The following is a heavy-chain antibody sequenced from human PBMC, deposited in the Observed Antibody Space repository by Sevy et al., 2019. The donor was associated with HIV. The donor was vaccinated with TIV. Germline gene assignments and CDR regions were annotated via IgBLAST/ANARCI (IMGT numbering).Heavy chain of an antibody. CDR1: GFTFSIYT. CDR2: ISSSSSYI. V-gene: IGHV3-21*01. D-gene: IGHD3-10*01. CDR3: ARSLGNYYGSGTYQEDWFDP. Sequence: GSLRLSCAASGFTFSIYTMNWVRQAPGKGLEWVSSISSSSSYIYYTDSVKGRFSISRDNAKNALFLQMNSLRAEDTAVYYCARSLGNYYGSGTYQEDWFDPWGQGMLVTVSS. J-gene: IGHJ5*02.